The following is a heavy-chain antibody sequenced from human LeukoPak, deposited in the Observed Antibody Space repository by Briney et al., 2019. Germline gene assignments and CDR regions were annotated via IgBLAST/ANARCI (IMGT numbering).Heavy chain of an antibody. Sequence: SETLSLTCTVSGVSISSHYWSWIRQPPGKGLEWIGYVYNSGSTNYNPSLTSRVTISVDTSKNQFSLNLSSVTAADTAVYYCARPRTAISGAYYYYYMDVWGKGTTVTVSS. CDR2: VYNSGST. D-gene: IGHD5-18*01. CDR3: ARPRTAISGAYYYYYMDV. V-gene: IGHV4-59*08. CDR1: GVSISSHY. J-gene: IGHJ6*03.